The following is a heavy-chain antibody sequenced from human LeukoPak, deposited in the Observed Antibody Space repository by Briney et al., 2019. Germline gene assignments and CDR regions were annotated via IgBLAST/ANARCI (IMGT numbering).Heavy chain of an antibody. Sequence: GGSLRLSCAASGFTFSDYYMSWIRQAPGKGLEWVSYISSSSSYTNYADSVKGRFTISRDNAKNSLYLQMNSLRAEDTAVYYCARVYSGGYCDYWGQGTLVTVSS. D-gene: IGHD1-26*01. V-gene: IGHV3-11*06. J-gene: IGHJ4*02. CDR2: ISSSSSYT. CDR1: GFTFSDYY. CDR3: ARVYSGGYCDY.